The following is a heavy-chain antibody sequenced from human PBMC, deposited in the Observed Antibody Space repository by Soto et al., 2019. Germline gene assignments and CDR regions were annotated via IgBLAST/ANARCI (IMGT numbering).Heavy chain of an antibody. Sequence: ASVKVSCKASGYTFTSYDINWVRQATGQGLEWMGWMNPNSGNTGYAQKFQGRVTMTRNTSISTAYMELSSLRSEDTAVYYCARSIRSRIAARLKGFWFDPWGQGXLVTVYS. V-gene: IGHV1-8*01. CDR1: GYTFTSYD. CDR3: ARSIRSRIAARLKGFWFDP. D-gene: IGHD6-6*01. J-gene: IGHJ5*02. CDR2: MNPNSGNT.